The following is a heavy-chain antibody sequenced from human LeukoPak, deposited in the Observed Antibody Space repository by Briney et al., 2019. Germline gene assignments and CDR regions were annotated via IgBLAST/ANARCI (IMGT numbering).Heavy chain of an antibody. Sequence: PSETLSLTCTVSGDSSSTYYWSWFRQPPGKGPEWIGHISYSGDTNYNPSLKSRVTISVDTSKNQFSLLRSSVTAAYTAVYYWARRTAYGSGFQHWGQGTLVTVSS. CDR3: ARRTAYGSGFQH. V-gene: IGHV4-59*08. CDR2: ISYSGDT. CDR1: GDSSSTYY. J-gene: IGHJ1*01. D-gene: IGHD6-19*01.